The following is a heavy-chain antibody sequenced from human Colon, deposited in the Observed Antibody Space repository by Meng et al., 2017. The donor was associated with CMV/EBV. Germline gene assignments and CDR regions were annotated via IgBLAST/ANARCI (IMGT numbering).Heavy chain of an antibody. CDR3: AKGPWGIVSH. D-gene: IGHD2-15*01. CDR1: GVSVSSDSHY. Sequence: GSLRLSCIVSGVSVSSDSHYWSWIRQPPGKGLEWIGYFYHTGSTNYNPSLESRVTISGDTSKNQFSLKLSSVTAADTAVYYCAKGPWGIVSHWGQGTLVTVSS. V-gene: IGHV4-61*01. CDR2: FYHTGST. J-gene: IGHJ4*02.